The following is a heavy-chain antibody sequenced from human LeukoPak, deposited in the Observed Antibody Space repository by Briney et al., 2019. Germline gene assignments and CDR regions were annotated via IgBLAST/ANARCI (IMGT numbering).Heavy chain of an antibody. Sequence: GRSLRLSCTTSGFTFGDYAMSWVRQAPGKGLEWVSFIRRKAHGGTTEYAASVKGRFSSSRDDSKSIAYLQMNSLKTEDTAVYFCTRVTYYYDNSGYFHFDSWGQGSLVTVSS. CDR2: IRRKAHGGTT. CDR3: TRVTYYYDNSGYFHFDS. V-gene: IGHV3-49*04. J-gene: IGHJ4*02. CDR1: GFTFGDYA. D-gene: IGHD3-22*01.